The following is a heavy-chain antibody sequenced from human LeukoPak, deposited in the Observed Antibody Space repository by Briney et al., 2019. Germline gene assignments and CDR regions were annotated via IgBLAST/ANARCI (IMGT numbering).Heavy chain of an antibody. D-gene: IGHD2-8*02. Sequence: SETLSLTCTVSGGSIRSTSYYWGWIRPPPEKGLEWIGSIYYTGSTYYNPSLKSRVTISVDTSKNQFSLKMSSVTAADTAMYYCARITGSYYFYYHMDVWGKGTTVTVSS. V-gene: IGHV4-39*07. J-gene: IGHJ6*03. CDR3: ARITGSYYFYYHMDV. CDR1: GGSIRSTSYY. CDR2: IYYTGST.